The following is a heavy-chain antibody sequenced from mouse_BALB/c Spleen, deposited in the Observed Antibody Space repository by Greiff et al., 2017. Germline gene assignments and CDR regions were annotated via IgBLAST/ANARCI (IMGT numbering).Heavy chain of an antibody. CDR3: ARPCEGLMDY. V-gene: IGHV1-9*01. CDR1: GYTFSSYW. Sequence: QVQLKESGAELMKPGASVKISCKATGYTFSSYWIEWVKQRPGHGLEWIGEILPGSGSTNYNEKFKGKATFTADTSSNTAFIQLSSLTSEDSAGYCCARPCEGLMDYWGQGTTLTVSS. CDR2: ILPGSGST. J-gene: IGHJ2*01.